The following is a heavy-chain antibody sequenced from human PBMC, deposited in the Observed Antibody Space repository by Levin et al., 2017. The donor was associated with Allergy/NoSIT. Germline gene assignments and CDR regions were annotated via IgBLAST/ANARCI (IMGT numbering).Heavy chain of an antibody. Sequence: GASVKVSCAASGFTFSSYAMTWVRQAPGKGLEWVSSISGSGGSTYYADSVKGRFTISRDNSKNTLWLQMNSLRAEDTAVYYCAKVLTRGSGWGFDYWGQGTLVTVSS. V-gene: IGHV3-23*01. J-gene: IGHJ4*02. CDR1: GFTFSSYA. D-gene: IGHD6-19*01. CDR3: AKVLTRGSGWGFDY. CDR2: ISGSGGST.